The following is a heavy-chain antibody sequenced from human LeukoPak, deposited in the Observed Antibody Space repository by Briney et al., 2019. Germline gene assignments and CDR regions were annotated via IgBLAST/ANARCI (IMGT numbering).Heavy chain of an antibody. D-gene: IGHD4-17*01. J-gene: IGHJ1*01. V-gene: IGHV1-46*01. CDR2: INPSGGST. CDR1: GYTFTSYY. Sequence: ASVKVSCKASGYTFTSYYMHWVRQAPGQGLEWMGIINPSGGSTGYAQKFQGRVTMTRDTSTSTVYMELSSLRSEDTAVYYCARDLYGDHGRTAEATEYFQHWGQGTLVTVSS. CDR3: ARDLYGDHGRTAEATEYFQH.